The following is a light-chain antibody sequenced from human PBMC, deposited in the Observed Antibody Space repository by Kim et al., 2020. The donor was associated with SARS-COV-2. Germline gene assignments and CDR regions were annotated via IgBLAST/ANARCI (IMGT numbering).Light chain of an antibody. Sequence: EIVLTQSPGTLSLSPGDRATLSCRASQTVSSNNLAWYQQKPGQAPRLIISGASSRATGIPDRFSGSGSGTDFTLTIIRLEPEDFAVYYCQQYGGSPMYTFGQGTKLE. CDR3: QQYGGSPMYT. CDR2: GAS. J-gene: IGKJ2*01. V-gene: IGKV3-20*01. CDR1: QTVSSNN.